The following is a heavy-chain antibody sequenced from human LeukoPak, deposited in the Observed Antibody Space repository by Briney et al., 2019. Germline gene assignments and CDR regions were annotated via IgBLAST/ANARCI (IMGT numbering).Heavy chain of an antibody. J-gene: IGHJ4*02. V-gene: IGHV4-59*01. CDR1: GGSISSYY. CDR2: IYYSGST. D-gene: IGHD5-24*01. CDR3: ARRSEMAIPHDS. Sequence: SETLSLTCTVSGGSISSYYRSWIRQPPGKGLEWIGYIYYSGSTNYNPSLKSRVTISVDTSKNQFSLKLSSVTAADTAVYYCARRSEMAIPHDSWGQGTLVTVSS.